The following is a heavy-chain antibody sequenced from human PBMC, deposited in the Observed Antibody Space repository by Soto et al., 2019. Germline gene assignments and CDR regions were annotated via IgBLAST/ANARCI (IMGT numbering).Heavy chain of an antibody. V-gene: IGHV4-39*01. CDR1: GASISVHSYY. CDR3: TRRYNRNDNYFDP. CDR2: SYYSGAT. Sequence: SETLSLTCTVSGASISVHSYYWTWIRQPPGKGLEWIGSSYYSGATYFNPSLESRATISVDTSKNQFSLRLTSVTAADTAIYYCTRRYNRNDNYFDPWGPGALVTVSS. D-gene: IGHD3-9*01. J-gene: IGHJ5*02.